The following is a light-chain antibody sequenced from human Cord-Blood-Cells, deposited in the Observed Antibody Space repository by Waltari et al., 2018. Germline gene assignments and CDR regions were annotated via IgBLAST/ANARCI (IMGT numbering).Light chain of an antibody. Sequence: QSALTQPASVSGSPGQSITISCTGPSSDFVGDNYVPWHQQHPGKAPKRMIYDVSNRPSGVSNRFSGSKSGNTASLTISGLQAEDEADYYCSSYTSSRTYVFGTGTKVTVL. CDR3: SSYTSSRTYV. CDR1: SSDFVGDNY. J-gene: IGLJ1*01. CDR2: DVS. V-gene: IGLV2-14*01.